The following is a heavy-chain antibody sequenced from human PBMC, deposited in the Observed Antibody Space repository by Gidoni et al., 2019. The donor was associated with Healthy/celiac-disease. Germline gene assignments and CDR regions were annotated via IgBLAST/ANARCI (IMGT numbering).Heavy chain of an antibody. D-gene: IGHD2-15*01. CDR1: GFTFSSYA. Sequence: EVQLLESGGGLVQPGGSLRLSCAASGFTFSSYAMSWVRQAPGKGLEWVSAISGSGGSTYYADSVKGRFTISRDNSKNTLYLQMNSLRAEDTAVYYCASKEGVVVVAATYYFDYWGQGTLVTVSS. J-gene: IGHJ4*02. V-gene: IGHV3-23*01. CDR2: ISGSGGST. CDR3: ASKEGVVVVAATYYFDY.